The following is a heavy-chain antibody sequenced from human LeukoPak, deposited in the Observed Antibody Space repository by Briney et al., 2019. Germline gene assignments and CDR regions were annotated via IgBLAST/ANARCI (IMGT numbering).Heavy chain of an antibody. CDR1: GFTFSSYA. CDR3: AKDLPGDPDDQYYGMDV. CDR2: ISGSGGWT. D-gene: IGHD4-17*01. J-gene: IGHJ6*02. Sequence: GASLRLSCAASGFTFSSYAMSWVRQAPGKGLECVSAISGSGGWTYYAASVKGRFTISRDNSKNTLHLQLNSLRAEDTALYYCAKDLPGDPDDQYYGMDVWGQGTTVTVSS. V-gene: IGHV3-23*01.